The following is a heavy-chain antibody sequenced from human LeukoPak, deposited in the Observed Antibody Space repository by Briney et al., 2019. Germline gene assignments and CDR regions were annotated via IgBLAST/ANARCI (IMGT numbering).Heavy chain of an antibody. CDR1: GYTFSNYG. Sequence: GASVNVSCKASGYTFSNYGLSWVRQAPGQGLEWMGWISAYNGNTKYAQRLQGRVIMTTDTSTSTAYMELRSLTSDDTAVYYCARRLDIVVSIAFDIWGQGTMVTVSS. J-gene: IGHJ3*02. V-gene: IGHV1-18*01. D-gene: IGHD5-12*01. CDR2: ISAYNGNT. CDR3: ARRLDIVVSIAFDI.